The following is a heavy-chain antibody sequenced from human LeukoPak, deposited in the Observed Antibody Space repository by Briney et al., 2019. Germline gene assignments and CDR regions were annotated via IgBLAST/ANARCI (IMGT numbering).Heavy chain of an antibody. V-gene: IGHV3-23*01. J-gene: IGHJ4*02. CDR2: ITGSGRTT. CDR1: GFTFTSYT. D-gene: IGHD3-3*01. Sequence: GGSLRLSCAASGFTFTSYTMYWVRQAPGKGLEWVSGITGSGRTTYYADSVKGRFTISRDNSKNSLYLQINSLRAEDTAVYYCAKGLLITILGSLDYWGQGTLVTVSS. CDR3: AKGLLITILGSLDY.